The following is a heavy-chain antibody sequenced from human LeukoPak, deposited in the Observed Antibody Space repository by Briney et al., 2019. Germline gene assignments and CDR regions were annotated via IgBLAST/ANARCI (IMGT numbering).Heavy chain of an antibody. V-gene: IGHV1-46*01. Sequence: ASVKVSCKASGYTFTSYYMHWVRQAPGQGLEWMGIINPSGGSTSYAQKFQGRVTMTTDTSTSTAYMELRSLRSDDTAVYYCARGTSHRYYYYMDVWGKGTTVTISS. D-gene: IGHD2-2*01. CDR3: ARGTSHRYYYYMDV. CDR1: GYTFTSYY. CDR2: INPSGGST. J-gene: IGHJ6*03.